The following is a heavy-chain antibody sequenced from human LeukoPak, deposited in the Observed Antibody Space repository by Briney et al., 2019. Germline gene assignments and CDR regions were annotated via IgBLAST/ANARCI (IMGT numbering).Heavy chain of an antibody. J-gene: IGHJ5*02. Sequence: ASVKVSCKASGYTFTSYDINWVRQATGQGLEWMGWMNPNSGNTGYAQKFQGRVTMTRNTSISTAYMELSSLRSEDTAVYYCARGGSFSAGYSSSWDNWFDPWGQGILVTVSS. V-gene: IGHV1-8*01. CDR2: MNPNSGNT. CDR1: GYTFTSYD. D-gene: IGHD6-13*01. CDR3: ARGGSFSAGYSSSWDNWFDP.